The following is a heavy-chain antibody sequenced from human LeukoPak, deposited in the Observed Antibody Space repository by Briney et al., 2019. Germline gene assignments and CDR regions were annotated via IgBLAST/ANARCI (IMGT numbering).Heavy chain of an antibody. J-gene: IGHJ3*02. D-gene: IGHD3-3*01. V-gene: IGHV1-8*01. CDR1: GYTFTSYD. CDR3: ARAEGEWLRFGDAFDI. Sequence: GASVKVSCKAPGYTFTSYDINWVRQATGQGLEWMGWMNPNSGNTGYAQKFQGRVTMTRNTSISTAYMELSSLRSEDTAVYYCARAEGEWLRFGDAFDIWGQGTMVTVSS. CDR2: MNPNSGNT.